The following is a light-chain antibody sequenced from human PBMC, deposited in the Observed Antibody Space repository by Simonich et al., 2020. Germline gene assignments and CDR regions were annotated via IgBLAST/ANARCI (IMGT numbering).Light chain of an antibody. Sequence: QSALTQPASVSGSPGQSITISCTGTSSDVGGYNNVSWYQQHPGKAPKLMIYDVSKRPSGVSNRFSGSKSGNTASLTISGLQAEDEADYYCCSYAGSYTFVVFGGGTKLTVL. CDR2: DVS. CDR3: CSYAGSYTFVV. V-gene: IGLV2-14*01. CDR1: SSDVGGYNN. J-gene: IGLJ2*01.